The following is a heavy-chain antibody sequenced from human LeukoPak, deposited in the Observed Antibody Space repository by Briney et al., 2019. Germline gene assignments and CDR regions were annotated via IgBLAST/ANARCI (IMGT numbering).Heavy chain of an antibody. CDR2: IKHDGSQK. CDR3: ASDGMGGIKAFDI. Sequence: GGSLRLSCAASGFTFSRYWMSWVGQAPGRGREGVANIKHDGSQKYYVDSVKGRITISRDNAKNSLYLQMTSLTAEDTAVYSCASDGMGGIKAFDIWGQGTMVTVSS. D-gene: IGHD3-10*01. V-gene: IGHV3-7*03. J-gene: IGHJ3*02. CDR1: GFTFSRYW.